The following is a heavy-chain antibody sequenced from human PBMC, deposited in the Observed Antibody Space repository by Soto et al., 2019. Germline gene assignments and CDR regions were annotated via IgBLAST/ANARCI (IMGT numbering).Heavy chain of an antibody. Sequence: PSETLSLTCTVSGGSISSYYWSWIRQPPGKGLEWTGYIYYSGSTNYNPSLKSRVTISVDTSKNQFSLKLSSVTAADTAVYYCARGQGSMIVNLYYFDYWGQGTLVTVSS. CDR2: IYYSGST. D-gene: IGHD3-22*01. V-gene: IGHV4-59*01. CDR3: ARGQGSMIVNLYYFDY. J-gene: IGHJ4*02. CDR1: GGSISSYY.